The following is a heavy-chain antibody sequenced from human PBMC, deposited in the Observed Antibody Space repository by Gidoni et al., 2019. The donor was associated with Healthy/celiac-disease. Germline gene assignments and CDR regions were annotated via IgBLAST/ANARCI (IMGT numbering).Heavy chain of an antibody. J-gene: IGHJ6*02. Sequence: QVQLQQWGAGLLKPSETLSLTCAVYGGSFSGYYRSWIRQPPGKGLEWIGEINHSGSTNYNPSLKSRVTISVDTSKNQFSLKLSSVTAADTAVYYCARAPYQLLYGMDVWGQGTTVTVSS. CDR2: INHSGST. CDR3: ARAPYQLLYGMDV. D-gene: IGHD2-2*01. CDR1: GGSFSGYY. V-gene: IGHV4-34*01.